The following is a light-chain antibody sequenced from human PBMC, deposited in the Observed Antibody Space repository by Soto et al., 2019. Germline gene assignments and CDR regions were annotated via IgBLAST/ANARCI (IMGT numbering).Light chain of an antibody. V-gene: IGKV3-15*01. CDR3: QQYNNWPRT. CDR1: QSVSTN. Sequence: EIVMTQSPATLSVSPGERATLSCRASQSVSTNLAWYQQKPGQAPSLLIYGTSTRATGIPARFRGSGSGTGFHLTLSSPQSEDFAVYYCQQYNNWPRTFGPGTKVEIK. J-gene: IGKJ1*01. CDR2: GTS.